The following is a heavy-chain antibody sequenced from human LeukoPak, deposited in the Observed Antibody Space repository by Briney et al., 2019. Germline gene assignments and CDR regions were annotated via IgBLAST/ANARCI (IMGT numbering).Heavy chain of an antibody. D-gene: IGHD4-17*01. J-gene: IGHJ5*02. CDR2: INPSGGST. V-gene: IGHV1-46*01. CDR1: GYTFTGYY. Sequence: ASVKVSCKASGYTFTGYYMHWVRQAPGQGLEWMGRINPSGGSTSYAQKFQGRVTMTRDTSTSTVYMELSSLRSEDTAVYYCARGYHGDSRYNWFDPWGQGTLVTVSS. CDR3: ARGYHGDSRYNWFDP.